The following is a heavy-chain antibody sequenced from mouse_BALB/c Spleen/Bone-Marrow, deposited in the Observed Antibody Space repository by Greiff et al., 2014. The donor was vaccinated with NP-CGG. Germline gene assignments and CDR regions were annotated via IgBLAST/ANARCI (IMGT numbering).Heavy chain of an antibody. CDR2: IHYSGNT. V-gene: IGHV3-1*02. D-gene: IGHD2-1*01. CDR1: GYSITSGYS. Sequence: EVQLVESGPDLVKPSQSLSLTCTVTGYSITSGYSWHWIRQFPGNKLEWMGYIHYSGNTNYNPSLKSRISIIRDTSKNQFFLQLISVTTEDTATYYCTRGDYGSYGAMDCWGQGTSVTVSS. CDR3: TRGDYGSYGAMDC. J-gene: IGHJ4*01.